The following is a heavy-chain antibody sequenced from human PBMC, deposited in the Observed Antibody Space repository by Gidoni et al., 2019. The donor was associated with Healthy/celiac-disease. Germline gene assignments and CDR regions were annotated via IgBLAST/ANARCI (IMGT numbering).Heavy chain of an antibody. D-gene: IGHD1-26*01. CDR1: CGSISRGGYS. Sequence: QLQLQESGSGLVKPSQTLSLTCAVSCGSISRGGYSWSWIRQPPGKGLEWIGYIYHSGSTYYKPSLKRRVTISVDRSKNQFSLKLSSVTAADTAGYYCARGGIVGATFWFDPWGQGTLVTVSS. V-gene: IGHV4-30-2*01. J-gene: IGHJ5*02. CDR2: IYHSGST. CDR3: ARGGIVGATFWFDP.